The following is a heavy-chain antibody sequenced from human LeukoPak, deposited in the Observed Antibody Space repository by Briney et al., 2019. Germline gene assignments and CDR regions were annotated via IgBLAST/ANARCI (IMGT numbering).Heavy chain of an antibody. CDR2: ISDDGSNK. CDR1: GFTFRTYA. J-gene: IGHJ4*02. CDR3: ASGIVGATGDY. D-gene: IGHD1-26*01. V-gene: IGHV3-30*04. Sequence: GGSLRLSCAASGFTFRTYAMNWVRQAPGKGLEWVAVISDDGSNKYYADSVKGRFTISRDNSKNTLYLQMNSLRAEDTAVYYCASGIVGATGDYWGQGTLVTVSS.